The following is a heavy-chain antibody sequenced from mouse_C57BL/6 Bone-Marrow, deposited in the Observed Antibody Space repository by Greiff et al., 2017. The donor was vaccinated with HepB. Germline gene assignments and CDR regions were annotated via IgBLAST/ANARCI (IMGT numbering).Heavy chain of an antibody. Sequence: EVQLVESGGGLVKPGGSLKLSCAASGFTFSSYTMSWVRQTPEKRLEWVATISGGGGNIYYPDSVKGRFTISRDNAKNTLYLQMSSLRSEDTALYYCARSYYYGSMDYWGQGTSVTVSS. V-gene: IGHV5-9*01. CDR2: ISGGGGNI. D-gene: IGHD1-1*01. CDR1: GFTFSSYT. CDR3: ARSYYYGSMDY. J-gene: IGHJ4*01.